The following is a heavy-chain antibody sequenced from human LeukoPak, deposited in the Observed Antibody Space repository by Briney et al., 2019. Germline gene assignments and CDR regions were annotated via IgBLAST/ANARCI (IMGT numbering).Heavy chain of an antibody. CDR1: GGSISSYY. J-gene: IGHJ4*02. Sequence: PSETLSLTCTVSGGSISSYYWSWIRQPPGKGLEWIGYIYYSGSTNYNSSLKSRVTISVDTSKNQFSLKLSSVTAADTAVYYCARLRGIEYSSSYYFDYWGQGTLVTVSS. CDR3: ARLRGIEYSSSYYFDY. CDR2: IYYSGST. V-gene: IGHV4-59*08. D-gene: IGHD6-6*01.